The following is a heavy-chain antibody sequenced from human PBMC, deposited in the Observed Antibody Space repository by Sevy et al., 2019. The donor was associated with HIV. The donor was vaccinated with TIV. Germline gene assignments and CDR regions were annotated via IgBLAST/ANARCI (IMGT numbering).Heavy chain of an antibody. Sequence: GGSLRLSCAASGFTVSSNYMTWVRQAPGKGLEWVSVIYSGGSTYYADSVKGRFTISRDDSKNTLYLQMNSLRAEDTALYYCARDKVGRYHFDYWGQGTLVTVSS. CDR2: IYSGGST. V-gene: IGHV3-53*01. CDR3: ARDKVGRYHFDY. D-gene: IGHD2-2*02. J-gene: IGHJ4*02. CDR1: GFTVSSNY.